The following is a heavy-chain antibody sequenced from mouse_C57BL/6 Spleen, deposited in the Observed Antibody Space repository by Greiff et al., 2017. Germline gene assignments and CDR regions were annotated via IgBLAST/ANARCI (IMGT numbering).Heavy chain of an antibody. J-gene: IGHJ4*01. V-gene: IGHV1-55*01. D-gene: IGHD1-1*01. Sequence: VQLQQPGAELVKPGASVKMSCKASGYTFTSYWITWVKQRPGQGLEWIGDIYPGSGSTNYNEKFKSKATLTVDTSSSTAYMQLSSLTSEDSAVYYCARGGTVVENYAMDYWGQGTSVTVSS. CDR3: ARGGTVVENYAMDY. CDR1: GYTFTSYW. CDR2: IYPGSGST.